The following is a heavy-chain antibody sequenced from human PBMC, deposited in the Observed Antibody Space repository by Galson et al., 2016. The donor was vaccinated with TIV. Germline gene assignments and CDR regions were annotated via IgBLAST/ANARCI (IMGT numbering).Heavy chain of an antibody. Sequence: SLRLSCAASGFTFSSYAMSWVRQAPGKGLEWVSTITGSGISTYYADSVKGRFTISRDNAQNSLYLQMNSLRAEDTALYFCAKSSYGSGTYHHIDDWGQGTLVTVSS. CDR1: GFTFSSYA. V-gene: IGHV3-23*01. J-gene: IGHJ4*02. CDR2: ITGSGIST. D-gene: IGHD3-10*01. CDR3: AKSSYGSGTYHHIDD.